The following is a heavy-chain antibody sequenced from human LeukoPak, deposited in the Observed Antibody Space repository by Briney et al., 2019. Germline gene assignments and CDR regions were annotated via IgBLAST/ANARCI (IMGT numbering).Heavy chain of an antibody. J-gene: IGHJ4*02. Sequence: GGSLRLSCVASEYNFSPYWMSWVRQTPGKGLEWVASISNGGFATYYVDSVRGRFTISRDDARNSLFLQMNGLGADDTAVYYCTRENYVPDSWGQGTLVTVSS. CDR3: TRENYVPDS. CDR2: ISNGGFAT. D-gene: IGHD3-10*02. V-gene: IGHV3-7*03. CDR1: EYNFSPYW.